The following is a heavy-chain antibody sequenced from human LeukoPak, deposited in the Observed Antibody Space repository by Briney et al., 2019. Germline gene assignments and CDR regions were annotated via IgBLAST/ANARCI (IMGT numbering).Heavy chain of an antibody. CDR2: INPNSGGT. CDR3: ARDVIVPAANWFDP. D-gene: IGHD2-2*01. CDR1: GYTFTGYY. Sequence: ASVKVSCKASGYTFTGYYTHWVRQAPGQGLEWMGWINPNSGGTNYAQKFQGRVTMTRDTSISTAYMELSRLRSDDTAVYYCARDVIVPAANWFDPWGQGTLVTVSS. V-gene: IGHV1-2*02. J-gene: IGHJ5*02.